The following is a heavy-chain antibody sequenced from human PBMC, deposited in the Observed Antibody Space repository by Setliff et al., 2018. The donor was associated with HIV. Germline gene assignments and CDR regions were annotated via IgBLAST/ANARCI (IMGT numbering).Heavy chain of an antibody. CDR3: AKRLAGSNTWYHFDT. CDR1: GFTFSSYW. CDR2: INTDGSRT. Sequence: GGSLRLSCAASGFTFSSYWMHWVRQAPGKGLVWVSVINTDGSRTTDADSVKGRFTISRDNAQNSLYLQMNSLGAEDTAIYYCAKRLAGSNTWYHFDTWGQGTLVTVSS. J-gene: IGHJ4*02. V-gene: IGHV3-74*03. D-gene: IGHD6-13*01.